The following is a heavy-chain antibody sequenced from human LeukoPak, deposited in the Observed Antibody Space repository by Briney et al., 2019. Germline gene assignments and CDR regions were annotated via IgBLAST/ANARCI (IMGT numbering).Heavy chain of an antibody. V-gene: IGHV4-59*11. CDR2: IQYSGSP. Sequence: WETLSLICSVSGGSFSGHYWIWLRQPPGKGLEWSGQIQYSGSPDYSRSLKSRVTISVDASKNQLSLKVTSVTGADTAVYYCARFGVYYDMDVWGQGTTVTVSS. J-gene: IGHJ6*02. D-gene: IGHD3-16*01. CDR1: GGSFSGHY. CDR3: ARFGVYYDMDV.